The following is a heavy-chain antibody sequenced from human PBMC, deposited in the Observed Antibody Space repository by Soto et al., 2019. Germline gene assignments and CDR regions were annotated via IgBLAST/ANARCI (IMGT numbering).Heavy chain of an antibody. Sequence: QVQLVQSGAEVKKPGASVRVSCKSSGYTFIDYNVHWVRQAPGQGLAWLGLIFPQSGATQYTQRLQGRVTMTRDTSISAVYTELSGLRSDDTAAYYCARESSTWNQYCSRTTCALDQWGQGTLVIVSS. D-gene: IGHD2-2*01. V-gene: IGHV1-2*02. CDR1: GYTFIDYN. CDR3: ARESSTWNQYCSRTTCALDQ. CDR2: IFPQSGAT. J-gene: IGHJ4*02.